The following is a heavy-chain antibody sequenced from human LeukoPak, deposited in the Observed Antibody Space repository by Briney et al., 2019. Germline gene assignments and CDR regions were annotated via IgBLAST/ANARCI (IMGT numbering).Heavy chain of an antibody. CDR2: IHYSGST. CDR1: GGSISSYY. J-gene: IGHJ5*02. CDR3: ARSYTSGWYSPRFDP. Sequence: SETLSLTCTVSGGSISSYYWSWIRQPPGKGLEWIGYIHYSGSTNYNPSLKSRVTISLDTSKNQFSLKLRSVIAADTAVYYCARSYTSGWYSPRFDPWGQGTLVTVSS. D-gene: IGHD6-19*01. V-gene: IGHV4-59*01.